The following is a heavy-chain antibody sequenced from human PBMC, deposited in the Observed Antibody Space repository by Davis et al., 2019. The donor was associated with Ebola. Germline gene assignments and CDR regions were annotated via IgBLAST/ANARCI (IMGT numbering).Heavy chain of an antibody. V-gene: IGHV3-23*01. CDR3: AKDQRYYDSSTYYSGDAFDM. J-gene: IGHJ3*02. CDR2: ISPSGNST. Sequence: GESLKISCAASEFTFSNYAMHWVRQAPGKGLEWVSAISPSGNSTYSADSVKGRFTISRDNSRNTLYLQMNSLRAEDTAVYYCAKDQRYYDSSTYYSGDAFDMWGQGTMVTVSS. D-gene: IGHD3-22*01. CDR1: EFTFSNYA.